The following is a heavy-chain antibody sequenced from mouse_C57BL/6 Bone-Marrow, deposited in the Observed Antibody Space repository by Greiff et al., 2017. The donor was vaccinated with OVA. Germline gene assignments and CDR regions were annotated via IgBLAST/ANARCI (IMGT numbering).Heavy chain of an antibody. CDR2: IYPGSGST. D-gene: IGHD1-1*01. Sequence: VQLQQPGAELVKPGASVKMSCKASGYTFTSYWITWVKQRPGQGLEWIGDIYPGSGSTNYNEKFKSKATLTVDTSSSTAYMQLSSLTSEYSAVYYCARRGYGSSYTWFAYWGQGTLVTVSA. CDR3: ARRGYGSSYTWFAY. J-gene: IGHJ3*01. V-gene: IGHV1-55*01. CDR1: GYTFTSYW.